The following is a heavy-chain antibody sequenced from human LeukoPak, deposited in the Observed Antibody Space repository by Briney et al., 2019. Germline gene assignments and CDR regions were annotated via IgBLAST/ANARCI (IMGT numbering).Heavy chain of an antibody. D-gene: IGHD2-15*01. CDR2: ISRSISTM. J-gene: IGHJ6*02. CDR1: GFTFSSYA. CDR3: ARGARATLGKDYYYGMDV. V-gene: IGHV3-48*01. Sequence: PGGSLRLSCAASGFTFSSYAMSWVRQAPGKGLEWISFISRSISTMYYADSVKGRFTISRDNAKNSVYLQMNSLRTEDTAVYYCARGARATLGKDYYYGMDVWGQGTTVTVSS.